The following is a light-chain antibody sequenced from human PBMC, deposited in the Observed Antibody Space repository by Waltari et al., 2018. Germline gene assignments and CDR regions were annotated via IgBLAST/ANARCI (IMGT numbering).Light chain of an antibody. Sequence: QSVLTQPPSVSGAPGQRIPIPCTGTSSNTGAGYDVHWYLQLPGTAPKLLILGNNNRPSGVPDRFSASKSDTSASLAITGLQAEDEADYYCQSYDSSLSGVIFGGGTKLTVL. CDR1: SSNTGAGYD. CDR2: GNN. CDR3: QSYDSSLSGVI. V-gene: IGLV1-40*01. J-gene: IGLJ2*01.